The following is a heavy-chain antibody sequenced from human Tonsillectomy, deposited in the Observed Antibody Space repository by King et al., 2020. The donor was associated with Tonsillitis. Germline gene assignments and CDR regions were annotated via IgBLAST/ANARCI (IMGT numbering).Heavy chain of an antibody. J-gene: IGHJ6*03. V-gene: IGHV3-53*01. Sequence: VQLVESGGGLIQPGGSLRLSCAASGFTVSYTYSDNYMTWVCQAPGKGLEWVSITDGHSRTSYADSVAGRFFISRDNSKNTLFLQKDSLRAEDTAVYYCAREVVSSTMSFYYSYMDVWGKGTTVTVSS. CDR2: TDGHSRT. CDR3: AREVVSSTMSFYYSYMDV. CDR1: GFTVSYTYSDNY. D-gene: IGHD3-10*02.